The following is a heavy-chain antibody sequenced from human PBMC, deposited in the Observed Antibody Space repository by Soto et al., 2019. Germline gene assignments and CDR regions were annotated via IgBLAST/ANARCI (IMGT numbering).Heavy chain of an antibody. D-gene: IGHD3-3*01. CDR3: ASRGYYDFWSGYDAFDI. CDR1: GFTFSSYS. CDR2: ISSSSSYI. Sequence: EVQLVESGGGLVKPGGSLRLSCAASGFTFSSYSMNWVRQAPGKGLEWVSSISSSSSYIYYADSVKGRFTISRDNAKNSLYLQMNSLRAEDTAVYYCASRGYYDFWSGYDAFDIWGQGTMVTFSS. J-gene: IGHJ3*02. V-gene: IGHV3-21*01.